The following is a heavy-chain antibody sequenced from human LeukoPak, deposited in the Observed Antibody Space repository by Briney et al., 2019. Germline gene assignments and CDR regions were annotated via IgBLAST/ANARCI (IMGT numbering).Heavy chain of an antibody. Sequence: GGSLRLSCAASGFTFSSYSMNWVRQAPGKGLEWVSSISSSSSYIYYADSVKGRFTISRDSAKNSLYLQMNSLRAEDTAVYYCARDRGPYDILTGYAPGDYWGQGTLVTVSS. CDR3: ARDRGPYDILTGYAPGDY. J-gene: IGHJ4*02. V-gene: IGHV3-21*01. D-gene: IGHD3-9*01. CDR2: ISSSSSYI. CDR1: GFTFSSYS.